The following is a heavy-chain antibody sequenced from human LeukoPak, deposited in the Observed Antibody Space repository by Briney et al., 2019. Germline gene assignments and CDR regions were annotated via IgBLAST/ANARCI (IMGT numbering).Heavy chain of an antibody. CDR3: ARFDYGSGSYFYFDY. Sequence: SETLSLACTVSGGSISSGGYYWSWIRQHPGKGLEWIGYIYYSGSTYYNPSLKSRVTISVDTSKSQFSLKLSSVTAADTAVYYCARFDYGSGSYFYFDYWGQGTLVTVSS. J-gene: IGHJ4*02. CDR2: IYYSGST. V-gene: IGHV4-31*03. CDR1: GGSISSGGYY. D-gene: IGHD3-10*01.